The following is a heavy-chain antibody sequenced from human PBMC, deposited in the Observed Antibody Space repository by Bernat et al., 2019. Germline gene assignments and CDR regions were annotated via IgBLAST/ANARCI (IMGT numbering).Heavy chain of an antibody. CDR2: ISNSVGSA. D-gene: IGHD3-22*01. CDR3: AASGYGTIDI. CDR1: VFTSSSHA. J-gene: IGHJ3*02. V-gene: IGHV3-23*01. Sequence: EVQLLESGGGLVQPGGSLRLSCAASVFTSSSHAMSWVRQAPGKGLEWVSTISNSVGSAYYADSVKGRFTITRDNPKNTLSLQMNNLRAEDTAVYYCAASGYGTIDIWGQGTMVTVS.